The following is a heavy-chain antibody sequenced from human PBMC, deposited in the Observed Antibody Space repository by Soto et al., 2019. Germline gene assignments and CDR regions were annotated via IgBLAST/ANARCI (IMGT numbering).Heavy chain of an antibody. D-gene: IGHD3-3*01. CDR3: AKGPELRILEWLVFDI. CDR1: GFTFSSYA. Sequence: GGSLRLSCAASGFTFSSYAMSWVRQAPGKGLEWVSAISGSGGSTYYADSVKGRFTISRDNSKNTLYLQMNSLRHEDTAVYYCAKGPELRILEWLVFDIWGQGTMVTVSS. CDR2: ISGSGGST. V-gene: IGHV3-23*01. J-gene: IGHJ3*02.